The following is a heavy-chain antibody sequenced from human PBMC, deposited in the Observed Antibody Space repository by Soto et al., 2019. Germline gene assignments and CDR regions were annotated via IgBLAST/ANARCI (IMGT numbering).Heavy chain of an antibody. Sequence: QVQLVQSGAEVKKTGSSVKVSCKASGGMFSTFGFSWVRQAPGQGPEWIGGIIPILTTPNYAERFQGRVTIVADELTTTVYMELSSLRSEDTAMYYCATSVGIAATGEDGLDVRGQGTSVTFSS. J-gene: IGHJ6*02. CDR2: IIPILTTP. CDR3: ATSVGIAATGEDGLDV. V-gene: IGHV1-69*01. D-gene: IGHD6-13*01. CDR1: GGMFSTFG.